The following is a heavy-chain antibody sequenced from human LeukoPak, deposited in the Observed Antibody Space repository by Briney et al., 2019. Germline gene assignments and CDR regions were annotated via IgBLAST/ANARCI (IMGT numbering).Heavy chain of an antibody. Sequence: SQTLSLTCAISGDSVSSINGAWNWIRQSPSRGLEWLGRTYYRSKWYNDYAVSVQGRITINPDTSKNQFSLQLNSVTPEDTAVYYCARDVGSSGWHTFDFWGQGTLVTVSS. V-gene: IGHV6-1*01. CDR2: TYYRSKWYN. CDR3: ARDVGSSGWHTFDF. D-gene: IGHD6-19*01. J-gene: IGHJ4*02. CDR1: GDSVSSINGA.